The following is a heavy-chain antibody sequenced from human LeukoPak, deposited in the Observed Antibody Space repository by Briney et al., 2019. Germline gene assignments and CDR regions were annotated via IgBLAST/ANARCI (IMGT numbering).Heavy chain of an antibody. D-gene: IGHD3-22*01. J-gene: IGHJ4*02. CDR1: GYTFTGYY. CDR3: ASRYYYDSSGYYLDDY. Sequence: ASVKVSCKASGYTFTGYYMHWVRQAPGQGLEWMGRINPNSGGTNYAQKFQGRVTMTRDTSISTAYMELSRLRSADTAVYYCASRYYYDSSGYYLDDYWGQGTLVTVSS. V-gene: IGHV1-2*06. CDR2: INPNSGGT.